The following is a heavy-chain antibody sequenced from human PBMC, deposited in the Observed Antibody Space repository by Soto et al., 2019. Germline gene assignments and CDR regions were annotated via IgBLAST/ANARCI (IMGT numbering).Heavy chain of an antibody. CDR3: ARVGYSSGWLRN. J-gene: IGHJ4*02. CDR2: IYSGGGT. D-gene: IGHD6-19*01. CDR1: GFTVSSNY. Sequence: EVQLVESGGGLVQPGGPLRLSCAASGFTVSSNYMSWVRQAPGKGLEWVSVIYSGGGTYYADSVKGRFTISRDNSKNTLYLQMNSLRAEDTAVYYCARVGYSSGWLRNWGQGTLVTVSS. V-gene: IGHV3-66*01.